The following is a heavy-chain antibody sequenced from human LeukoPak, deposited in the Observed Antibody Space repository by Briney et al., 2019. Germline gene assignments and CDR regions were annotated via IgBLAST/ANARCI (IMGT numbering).Heavy chain of an antibody. V-gene: IGHV4-59*01. CDR2: IYYSGST. CDR3: ARDRRRTPGIAAAAPFDY. J-gene: IGHJ4*02. Sequence: PSETLSLTCTVSGGSISSYYWSWIRQPPGKGLEWIGYIYYSGSTNYNPSLKSRVTISVDTSKNQFSLKLSSVTAADTAVYYCARDRRRTPGIAAAAPFDYWGQGTLVTVSS. CDR1: GGSISSYY. D-gene: IGHD6-13*01.